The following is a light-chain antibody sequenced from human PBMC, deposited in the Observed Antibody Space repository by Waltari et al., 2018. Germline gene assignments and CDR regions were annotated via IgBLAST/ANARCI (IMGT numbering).Light chain of an antibody. V-gene: IGLV1-44*01. Sequence: QSVLTQPPSASGTPGQRVTTPCSGSSSTIGSNIVTRDQQLPGTAPKLLIHSNDRRPSGVPDRFSGSKSGTSASLAISGLQSEDETDYYCAAWDDSLDGLVFGGGTKLTVL. CDR1: SSTIGSNI. CDR2: SND. CDR3: AAWDDSLDGLV. J-gene: IGLJ2*01.